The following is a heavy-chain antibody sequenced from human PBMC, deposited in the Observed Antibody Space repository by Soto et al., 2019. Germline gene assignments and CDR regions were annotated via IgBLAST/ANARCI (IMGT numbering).Heavy chain of an antibody. CDR1: GYTFTSYG. V-gene: IGHV1-18*01. J-gene: IGHJ6*02. D-gene: IGHD6-19*01. CDR3: AREQGGSGRWYYHYGMDV. CDR2: ISAYNGNT. Sequence: RASVKVSCKASGYTFTSYGISWVRQAPGQGLEWKGWISAYNGNTNYAQKLQGRVTMTTDTSTSTAYMELRSLRSDDTAVYYCAREQGGSGRWYYHYGMDVWGQGTTVTVSS.